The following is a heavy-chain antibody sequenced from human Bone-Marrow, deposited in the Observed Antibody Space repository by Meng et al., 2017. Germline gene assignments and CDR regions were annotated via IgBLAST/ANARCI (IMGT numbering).Heavy chain of an antibody. J-gene: IGHJ4*02. CDR1: SYTFTSYA. CDR2: INTNTGKP. V-gene: IGHV7-4-1*02. Sequence: ASVLVSCKASSYTFTSYAMTWVRQAPGQGLVGMGWINTNTGKPTYAQGFTGRFVFSLDTSVSTAYLQISSLKAEDTAVYYCATSGIAVAGPWGFDYWGQGTLVTVSS. CDR3: ATSGIAVAGPWGFDY. D-gene: IGHD6-19*01.